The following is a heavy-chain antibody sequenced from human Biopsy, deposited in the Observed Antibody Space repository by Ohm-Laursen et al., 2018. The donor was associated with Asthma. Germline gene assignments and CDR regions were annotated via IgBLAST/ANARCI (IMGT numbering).Heavy chain of an antibody. CDR2: IYYSGST. D-gene: IGHD3-22*01. Sequence: TLSLTCAVSYGSITSGGYYWTWIRQHPWKGLEWIGFIYYSGSTYYNPSLKSRVSISIDTSKNQFSLKLSSVTAADTAVYYCARAQDYYDSRGYYRSFDYWGQGTLVTVSS. CDR3: ARAQDYYDSRGYYRSFDY. CDR1: YGSITSGGYY. J-gene: IGHJ4*02. V-gene: IGHV4-31*11.